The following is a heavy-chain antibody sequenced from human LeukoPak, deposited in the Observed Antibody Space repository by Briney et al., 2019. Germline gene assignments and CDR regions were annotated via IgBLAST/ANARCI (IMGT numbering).Heavy chain of an antibody. Sequence: GGSLRLSCAASGFTFSSYSMNWVRQAPGKGLEWVSSISSSSSYIYYADSVKGRFTISRDNAKNSLYLQMNSLRADDTAVYYCARVGSAYPSYFDYWGQGTLVIVSS. CDR3: ARVGSAYPSYFDY. V-gene: IGHV3-21*03. CDR2: ISSSSSYI. CDR1: GFTFSSYS. D-gene: IGHD6-19*01. J-gene: IGHJ4*02.